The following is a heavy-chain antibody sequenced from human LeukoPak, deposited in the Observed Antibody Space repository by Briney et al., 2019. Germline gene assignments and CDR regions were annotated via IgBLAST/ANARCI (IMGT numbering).Heavy chain of an antibody. J-gene: IGHJ3*02. CDR1: GASIRSGDYY. CDR3: ARDCSGGSCYGAFDI. V-gene: IGHV4-30-4*01. D-gene: IGHD2-15*01. Sequence: SETLSLTCTVSGASIRSGDYYWSWIRQPPGKGLEWIGYIHDSGSTYYNPSLKSRITISVDTSENRFSLKLSSVTATDTAVYYCARDCSGGSCYGAFDIWGQGTMVTVSS. CDR2: IHDSGST.